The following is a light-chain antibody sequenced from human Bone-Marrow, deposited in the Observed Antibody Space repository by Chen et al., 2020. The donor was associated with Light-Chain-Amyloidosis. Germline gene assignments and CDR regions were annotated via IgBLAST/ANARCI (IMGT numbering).Light chain of an antibody. CDR1: SSDVGGDNH. Sequence: QSALTQPASVSGSPGQSITISCTGTSSDVGGDNHVSWYQQHPDKAPKLMIYEVTNRPSWVPDRFSGSKSDNTASLTSSGRQTEDEAEYFCSSYTITNTLVFGSGTRVTVL. J-gene: IGLJ1*01. CDR2: EVT. V-gene: IGLV2-14*01. CDR3: SSYTITNTLV.